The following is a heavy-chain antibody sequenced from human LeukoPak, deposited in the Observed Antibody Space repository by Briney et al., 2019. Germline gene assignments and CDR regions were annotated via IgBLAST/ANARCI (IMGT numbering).Heavy chain of an antibody. D-gene: IGHD3-10*01. CDR2: IYYSGST. V-gene: IGHV4-30-4*01. CDR1: GGSISSGDYY. J-gene: IGHJ6*02. Sequence: SETLSLTCTVSGGSISSGDYYWSWIRQPPGKGLEWIVYIYYSGSTYYNPSLKSRVTISVDTSKNQFSLKLSSVTAADTAVYYCARVSMVRKKADYYYYGMDVWGQGTMVTVSS. CDR3: ARVSMVRKKADYYYYGMDV.